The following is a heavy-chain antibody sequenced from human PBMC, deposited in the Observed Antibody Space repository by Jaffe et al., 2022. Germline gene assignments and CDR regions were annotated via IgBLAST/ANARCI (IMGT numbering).Heavy chain of an antibody. D-gene: IGHD1-26*01. Sequence: EVQLVESGGGLVQPGGSLRLSCAASGFTFSSYAMHWVRQAPGKGLEYVSAISSNGGSTYYANSVKGRFTISRDNSKNTLYLQMGSLRAEDMAVYYCARVRGGVGATDYWGQGTLVTVSS. V-gene: IGHV3-64*01. J-gene: IGHJ4*02. CDR2: ISSNGGST. CDR1: GFTFSSYA. CDR3: ARVRGGVGATDY.